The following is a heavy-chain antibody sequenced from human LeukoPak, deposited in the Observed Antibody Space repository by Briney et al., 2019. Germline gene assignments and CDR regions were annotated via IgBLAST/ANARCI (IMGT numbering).Heavy chain of an antibody. CDR3: AREEQWLDAFDI. J-gene: IGHJ3*02. CDR2: INSDGSST. CDR1: GFTFSSYW. D-gene: IGHD6-19*01. V-gene: IGHV3-74*01. Sequence: GGSLRLSCAASGFTFSSYWMHWVRHAPGKGLVWVSRINSDGSSTSYADSVKGRFTISRDNAKNTLYLQMNSLRAEDTAVYYCAREEQWLDAFDIWGQGTMVTVSS.